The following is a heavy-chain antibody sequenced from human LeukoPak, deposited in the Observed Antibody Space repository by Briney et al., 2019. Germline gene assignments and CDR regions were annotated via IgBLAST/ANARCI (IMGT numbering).Heavy chain of an antibody. J-gene: IGHJ4*02. D-gene: IGHD3-9*01. CDR1: GGSISSSNYY. Sequence: SETLSLTCTVSGGSISSSNYYWGWIRQPPGKGLEWIGNIYYGGSSYYNPSLQSRVTISLDTSKNQFSLKLRSVTAADTAVYYCAREVWYDILTGYYFDYWGQGTLVTVSS. CDR3: AREVWYDILTGYYFDY. CDR2: IYYGGSS. V-gene: IGHV4-39*07.